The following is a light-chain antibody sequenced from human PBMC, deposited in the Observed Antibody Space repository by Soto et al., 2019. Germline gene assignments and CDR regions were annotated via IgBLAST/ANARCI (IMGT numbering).Light chain of an antibody. Sequence: EIVLTQSPATLSLSPGERATLSCRASQTVGNSLAWYQQKRGQAPRLLINDASNRATGIPARFSGSGSGTEFTLTISSLQSEDFAVYYCQQYNNWPPITFGQGTRLEIK. V-gene: IGKV3-15*01. CDR1: QTVGNS. CDR3: QQYNNWPPIT. CDR2: DAS. J-gene: IGKJ5*01.